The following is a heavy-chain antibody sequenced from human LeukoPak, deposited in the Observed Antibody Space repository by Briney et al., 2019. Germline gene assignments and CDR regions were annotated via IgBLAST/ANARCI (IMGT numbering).Heavy chain of an antibody. CDR1: GYTLTNRF. D-gene: IGHD3-3*01. CDR3: ARESDSYGFWSGYYGSYFYMDV. CDR2: INPSGGST. J-gene: IGHJ6*03. Sequence: ASVKVSCKASGYTLTNRFMHWVRQAPGQGLEWMGLINPSGGSTRYAQKFQGRVTVTRDMSTSTVYMELSSLRSKDTAVYYCARESDSYGFWSGYYGSYFYMDVWGKGTTVTVSS. V-gene: IGHV1-46*01.